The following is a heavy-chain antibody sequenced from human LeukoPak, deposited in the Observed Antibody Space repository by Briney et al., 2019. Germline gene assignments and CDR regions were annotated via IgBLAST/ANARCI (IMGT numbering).Heavy chain of an antibody. CDR1: GVSISSGGYY. CDR3: ARGRTRSGYSYGKNYYYYYGMDV. D-gene: IGHD5-18*01. Sequence: PSETLSLTCTVSGVSISSGGYYWSWIRQHPGKGLEWIGYIYYSGSTYYNPSLKSRVTISVDTSKNQFSLKLGSVTAADTAVYYCARGRTRSGYSYGKNYYYYYGMDVWGQGTTVTVSS. J-gene: IGHJ6*02. CDR2: IYYSGST. V-gene: IGHV4-31*03.